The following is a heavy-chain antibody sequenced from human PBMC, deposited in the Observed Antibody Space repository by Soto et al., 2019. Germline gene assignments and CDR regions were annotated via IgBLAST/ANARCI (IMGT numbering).Heavy chain of an antibody. CDR3: ARSVTTHLAADF. Sequence: GASVKVSCKASGYTFTSYGISWVRQAPGQGLEWMGWINPNTGATNYAQKFQGWVTLTRDTSVTTAYMDVSRLTSGDTAVYFCARSVTTHLAADFWGQGTLVTSPQ. V-gene: IGHV1-2*04. J-gene: IGHJ4*02. CDR2: INPNTGAT. D-gene: IGHD4-17*01. CDR1: GYTFTSYG.